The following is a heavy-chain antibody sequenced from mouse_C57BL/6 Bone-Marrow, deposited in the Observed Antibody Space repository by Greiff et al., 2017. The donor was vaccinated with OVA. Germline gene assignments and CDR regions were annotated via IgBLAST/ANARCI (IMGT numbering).Heavy chain of an antibody. CDR2: ISYDGSN. CDR3: ARAGLPYFDY. Sequence: EVKLQESGPGLVKPSQSLSLTCSVTGYSITSGYYWNWIRQFPGNKLEWMGYISYDGSNNYNPSLKNRISITRDTSKNQFFLKLNSVTTEDTATYYCARAGLPYFDYWGQGTTLTVSS. CDR1: GYSITSGYY. V-gene: IGHV3-6*01. J-gene: IGHJ2*01.